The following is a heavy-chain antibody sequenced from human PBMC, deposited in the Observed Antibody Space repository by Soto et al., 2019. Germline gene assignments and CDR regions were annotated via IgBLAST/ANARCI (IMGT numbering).Heavy chain of an antibody. J-gene: IGHJ4*02. CDR3: ASQTDSMGIDH. CDR1: GGSLSSSGYY. CDR2: IYNSGST. D-gene: IGHD3-22*01. Sequence: PSETLSLTCTVSGGSLSSSGYYWSWIRQHPGKGLEWIGYIYNSGSTYYNPSLKSRVTMSVDTSENQFSLKLSSVTAADTAIYYCASQTDSMGIDHWGQGILVTVSS. V-gene: IGHV4-31*02.